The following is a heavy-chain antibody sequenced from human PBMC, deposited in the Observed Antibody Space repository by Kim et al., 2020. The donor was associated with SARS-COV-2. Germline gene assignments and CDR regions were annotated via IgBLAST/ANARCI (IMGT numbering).Heavy chain of an antibody. CDR1: GFTFSSYA. CDR2: ISGSGGST. Sequence: GGSLRLSCVASGFTFSSYAMSWVRQAPGKGLEWVSAISGSGGSTYYADSVKGRFTISRDNSKNTLYLQMNSLRAEDTAVYYCAKVSGFPGVARYGDYVAVHDAFDIWGQGTMVTVSS. J-gene: IGHJ3*02. D-gene: IGHD4-17*01. CDR3: AKVSGFPGVARYGDYVAVHDAFDI. V-gene: IGHV3-23*01.